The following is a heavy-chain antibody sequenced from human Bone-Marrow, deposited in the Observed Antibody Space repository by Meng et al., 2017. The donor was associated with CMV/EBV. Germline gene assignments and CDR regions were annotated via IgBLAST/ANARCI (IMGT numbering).Heavy chain of an antibody. J-gene: IGHJ5*02. CDR3: ARQYDRVVVIANWFDP. CDR2: IYYSGST. Sequence: SETLSLTCTVSGDSISSSSYYWGWIRQPPGKGLEWIGSIYYSGSTNYNPSLKSRVTISVDTSKNQFSLKLSSVTAADTAVYYCARQYDRVVVIANWFDPWGQGTLVTVSS. D-gene: IGHD2-21*01. V-gene: IGHV4-39*07. CDR1: GDSISSSSYY.